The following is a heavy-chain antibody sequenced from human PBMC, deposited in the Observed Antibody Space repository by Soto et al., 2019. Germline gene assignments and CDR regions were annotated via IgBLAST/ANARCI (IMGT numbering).Heavy chain of an antibody. V-gene: IGHV1-18*01. J-gene: IGHJ5*02. Sequence: GASVKVSCKASGYTFTNYAMHWMRQAPGQGLEWMGWISTHNGNTYYAQNFQGRVTMTSDTPTSTAYMELRSLRSDDTAFYYCVRDEISSAGLDPWGQGTLVTVSS. CDR1: GYTFTNYA. CDR3: VRDEISSAGLDP. CDR2: ISTHNGNT.